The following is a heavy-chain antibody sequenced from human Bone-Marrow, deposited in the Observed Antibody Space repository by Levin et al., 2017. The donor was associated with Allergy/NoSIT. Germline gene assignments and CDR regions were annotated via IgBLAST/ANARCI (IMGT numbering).Heavy chain of an antibody. Sequence: ASVKVSCKASGYTFTSYGISWVRQAPGQGLEWMGWISAYNGNTNYAQKLQGRVTMTTDTSTSTAYMELRSLRSDDKAVYYCARGELGGGSRPPRADYWGQGTLVTVSS. D-gene: IGHD1-26*01. CDR3: ARGELGGGSRPPRADY. CDR1: GYTFTSYG. CDR2: ISAYNGNT. V-gene: IGHV1-18*01. J-gene: IGHJ4*02.